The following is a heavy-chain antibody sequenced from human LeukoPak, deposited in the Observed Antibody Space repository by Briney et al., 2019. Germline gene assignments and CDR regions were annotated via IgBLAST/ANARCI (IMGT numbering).Heavy chain of an antibody. Sequence: PGASLRLSCAASGFTFSSFAMSWVRQAPGKGLEWVSGFSDNSGTTYYAVSVKGRFTISRDNSKNTVYLQVNSLRAEDTAIYYCAKVYSTGWSYFDYWGQGILVTVSS. J-gene: IGHJ4*02. CDR3: AKVYSTGWSYFDY. CDR2: FSDNSGTT. V-gene: IGHV3-23*01. D-gene: IGHD6-19*01. CDR1: GFTFSSFA.